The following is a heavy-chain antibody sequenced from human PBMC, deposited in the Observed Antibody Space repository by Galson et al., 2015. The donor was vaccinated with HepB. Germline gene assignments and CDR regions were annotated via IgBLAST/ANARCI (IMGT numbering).Heavy chain of an antibody. V-gene: IGHV3-49*03. CDR1: GSTFGDYA. CDR2: SRAKTYGVTT. D-gene: IGHD3-10*01. Sequence: SLRLSCAVSGSTFGDYAMSWFRQAPGKGLEWVGFSRAKTYGVTTEYAASVKGRFTISRDESNTIAYLQMNSLKTEDTAVYYCSRDIRGYGSGSYGYWGQGTLVTVSS. CDR3: SRDIRGYGSGSYGY. J-gene: IGHJ4*02.